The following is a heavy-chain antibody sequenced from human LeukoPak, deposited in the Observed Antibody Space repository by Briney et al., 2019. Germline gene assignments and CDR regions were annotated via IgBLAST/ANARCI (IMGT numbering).Heavy chain of an antibody. D-gene: IGHD2-15*01. J-gene: IGHJ5*02. CDR2: IYYSGST. CDR1: GGSISSSSYY. CDR3: ARGCSGGSCYPGRDWFDP. Sequence: SETLSLTCTVSGGSISSSSYYWGWIRQPPGKGLEWIGSIYYSGSTYYNPSLKSRVTISVDTSKNQFSLKLSSVTAADTAVYYCARGCSGGSCYPGRDWFDPWGQGTLVTVSS. V-gene: IGHV4-39*07.